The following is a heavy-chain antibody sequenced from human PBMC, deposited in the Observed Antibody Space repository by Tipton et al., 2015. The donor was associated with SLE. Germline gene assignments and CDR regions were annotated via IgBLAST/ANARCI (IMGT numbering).Heavy chain of an antibody. CDR1: GGSISSSY. CDR3: ARFGDGMDV. CDR2: VSHSGDT. J-gene: IGHJ6*02. Sequence: TLSLTCTVSGGSISSSYWIWIRQPPGRGLDWIGYVSHSGDTNYNPSLKSRVTISRDTSTNQFFLKMSSVTAADTAVYYCARFGDGMDVWGQGTTVTVSS. D-gene: IGHD3-10*01. V-gene: IGHV4-59*12.